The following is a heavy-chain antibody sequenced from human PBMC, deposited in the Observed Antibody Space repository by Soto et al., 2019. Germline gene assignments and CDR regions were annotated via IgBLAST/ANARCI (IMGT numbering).Heavy chain of an antibody. CDR2: ISYDGSNK. CDR3: AKGHGFGPYYAYGMDV. D-gene: IGHD3-10*01. J-gene: IGHJ6*02. V-gene: IGHV3-30*18. Sequence: QVQLVESGGGVVQPGRSLRLSCAASGFTFSSYGMHWVRQAPGKGLEWVAVISYDGSNKYYADSVKGRFTISRDNSKNTLYLQMNSLRAEDTAVYYCAKGHGFGPYYAYGMDVWGQGTKVTVSS. CDR1: GFTFSSYG.